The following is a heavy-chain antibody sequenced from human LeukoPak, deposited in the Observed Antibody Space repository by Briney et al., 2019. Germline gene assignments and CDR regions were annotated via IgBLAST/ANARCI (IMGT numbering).Heavy chain of an antibody. CDR2: INPNSGGT. D-gene: IGHD7-27*01. CDR1: GFTFTAYY. Sequence: ASVKVSCKASGFTFTAYYMHWVRQAPGQGLEWMGWINPNSGGTNYAQKFQGRVTMTRDTSISTAYMELSRLRSDDTAVYYCARGPHWDPHFDYWGQGTLVTVSA. V-gene: IGHV1-2*02. CDR3: ARGPHWDPHFDY. J-gene: IGHJ4*02.